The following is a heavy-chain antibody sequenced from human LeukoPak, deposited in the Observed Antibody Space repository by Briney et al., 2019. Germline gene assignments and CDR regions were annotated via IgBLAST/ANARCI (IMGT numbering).Heavy chain of an antibody. V-gene: IGHV4-34*01. CDR3: ARFLRVGSGSYSYYYYYYGMDV. J-gene: IGHJ6*02. Sequence: SETLSLTCAVYGGSFSGYYWSWIRQPPGKGLEWIGEINHSGSTNYNPSLKSRVTISVDTSKNQFSLKLGSVTAADTAVYYCARFLRVGSGSYSYYYYYYGMDVWGQGTTVTVSS. CDR1: GGSFSGYY. CDR2: INHSGST. D-gene: IGHD3-10*01.